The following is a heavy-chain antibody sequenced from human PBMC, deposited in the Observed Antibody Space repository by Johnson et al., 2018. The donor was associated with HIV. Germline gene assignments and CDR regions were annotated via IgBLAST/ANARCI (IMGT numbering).Heavy chain of an antibody. D-gene: IGHD3-22*01. CDR3: ARGDYYDSSGPWVDAFDV. CDR1: GFTFSSYW. V-gene: IGHV3-7*01. CDR2: IKQDGSEK. Sequence: VQLVESGGGLVQPGGSLRLSCVASGFTFSSYWMSWVRQAPGKGLEWVANIKQDGSEKYYVDSVKGRFTFSRDNAKNSLYLQMNSLRAEDTAVYYCARGDYYDSSGPWVDAFDVWGQGTMVTVSS. J-gene: IGHJ3*01.